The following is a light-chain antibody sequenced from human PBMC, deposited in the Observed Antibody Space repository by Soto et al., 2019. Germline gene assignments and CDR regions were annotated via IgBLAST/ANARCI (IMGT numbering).Light chain of an antibody. CDR3: CSFTSITTYV. CDR1: TSDIGTYSY. CDR2: EVS. J-gene: IGLJ1*01. V-gene: IGLV2-14*01. Sequence: QSVLTQPASVSGSPGQSITISCTGTTSDIGTYSYVSWYQQHAGKAPKLIIYEVSHRPSGVSNRFSGSKSGSTASLTISGLQAEDEADYYCCSFTSITTYVFGTGTKVTVL.